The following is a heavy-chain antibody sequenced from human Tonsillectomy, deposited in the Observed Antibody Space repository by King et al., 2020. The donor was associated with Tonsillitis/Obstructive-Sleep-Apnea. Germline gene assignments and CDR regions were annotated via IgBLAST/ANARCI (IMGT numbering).Heavy chain of an antibody. Sequence: VQLVESGGGVVQPGRSLRLSCAASGFTFSTYAMHWVRQAPGKGLEWLAVISYDGSDELYADSVKGRFTISRDNSKNTLYLHMNSLRAEDTAVYYCARVRVPTATTPDYWGQGTLVTGSS. CDR1: GFTFSTYA. CDR2: ISYDGSDE. J-gene: IGHJ4*02. CDR3: ARVRVPTATTPDY. D-gene: IGHD2/OR15-2a*01. V-gene: IGHV3-30*04.